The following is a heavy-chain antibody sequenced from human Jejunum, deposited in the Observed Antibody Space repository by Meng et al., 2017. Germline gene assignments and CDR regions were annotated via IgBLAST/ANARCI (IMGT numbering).Heavy chain of an antibody. D-gene: IGHD3-16*02. J-gene: IGHJ4*02. Sequence: QVQLQESGPGLLKPSGTLSLTCGGSGGSISSSDGWSWVRQPPGKGLEWIGEIHHSGSTNYNPSLKSRVTISVDKSKNQFSLKLSSVTTADTAVYYCAREWSGSFRHFDYWGQGTLVTVSS. V-gene: IGHV4-4*02. CDR3: AREWSGSFRHFDY. CDR2: IHHSGST. CDR1: GGSISSSDG.